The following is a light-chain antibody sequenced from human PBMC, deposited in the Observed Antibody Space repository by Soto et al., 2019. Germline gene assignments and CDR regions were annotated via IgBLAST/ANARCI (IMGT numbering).Light chain of an antibody. CDR2: EGS. Sequence: QSALTQPASVSGSPGQSITISCTGTSSDVGSYNLVSWYQRHPGKAPKLMIYEGSKRPSGVSNHFSGSKSGNTASLTISGLQAEDEADYYCCSYAGSSPYVFGAGTKVTVL. CDR3: CSYAGSSPYV. CDR1: SSDVGSYNL. V-gene: IGLV2-23*01. J-gene: IGLJ1*01.